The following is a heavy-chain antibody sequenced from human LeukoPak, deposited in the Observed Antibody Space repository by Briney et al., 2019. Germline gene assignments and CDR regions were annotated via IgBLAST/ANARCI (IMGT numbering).Heavy chain of an antibody. V-gene: IGHV4-39*07. J-gene: IGHJ6*03. D-gene: IGHD2-2*01. CDR3: ARSLSTSLASGIINYYYYYMDV. Sequence: SETLSLTCTVSGGSISSSSYYWGWIRQPPGKGLGWIGSIYYSGSTYYNPSLKSRVTISVDTSKNQFSLKLSSVTAADTAVYYCARSLSTSLASGIINYYYYYMDVWGKGTTVTVSS. CDR1: GGSISSSSYY. CDR2: IYYSGST.